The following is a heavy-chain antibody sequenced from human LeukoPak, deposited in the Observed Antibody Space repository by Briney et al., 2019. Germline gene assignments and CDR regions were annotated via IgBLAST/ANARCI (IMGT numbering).Heavy chain of an antibody. V-gene: IGHV4-34*01. D-gene: IGHD3-16*01. CDR1: GVSFSGYY. Sequence: SETLSLTCAVYGVSFSGYYWSWVRQPPGKGLEWIGEINHSGSTNYNPSLKSRVTISVDTSKNQFSLKLSSVTAAYTAVYYCASWGGGAYWGQGTLVTVSS. J-gene: IGHJ4*02. CDR2: INHSGST. CDR3: ASWGGGAY.